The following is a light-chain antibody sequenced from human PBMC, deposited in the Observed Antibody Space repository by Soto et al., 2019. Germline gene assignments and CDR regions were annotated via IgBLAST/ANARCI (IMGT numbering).Light chain of an antibody. V-gene: IGKV4-1*01. CDR1: QSVLYSSNNKNY. CDR3: QQYYKSPHT. CDR2: WAS. Sequence: DIVMTQSPESLAVSLGERATINCKSSQSVLYSSNNKNYVAWYQQKPGQPPKLLIYWASTRESGVPDRFSGSGSGTDFTLTISSLQAEDVAVYYCQQYYKSPHTFGQGTKVEIK. J-gene: IGKJ2*01.